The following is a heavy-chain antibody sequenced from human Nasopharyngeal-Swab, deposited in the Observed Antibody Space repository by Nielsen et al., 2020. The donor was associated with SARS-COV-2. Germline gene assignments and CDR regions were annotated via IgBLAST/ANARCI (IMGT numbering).Heavy chain of an antibody. D-gene: IGHD1-7*01. J-gene: IGHJ3*02. V-gene: IGHV3-48*01. Sequence: WIRQPPGKGLEWVSYISGSSSTIYYADSVKGRFTISRDNAKNSLYLQMNSLRAEDTAVYYCARDIITGTIVGAFDIWGQGTMVTVSS. CDR3: ARDIITGTIVGAFDI. CDR2: ISGSSSTI.